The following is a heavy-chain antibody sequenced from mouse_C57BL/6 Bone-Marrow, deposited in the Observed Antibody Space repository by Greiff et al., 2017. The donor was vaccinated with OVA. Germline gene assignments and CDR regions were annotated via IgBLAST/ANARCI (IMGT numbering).Heavy chain of an antibody. D-gene: IGHD3-2*02. Sequence: QVQLKQSGAELVKPGASVKMSCKASGYTFTSYWITWVKQRPGQGLEWIGDIYPGSGSTNYNEKFKSKATLTVDTSSSTAYMQLSSLTSEDSAVYYCAREGGDSSGYSAWFAYWGQGTLVTVSA. CDR3: AREGGDSSGYSAWFAY. CDR1: GYTFTSYW. J-gene: IGHJ3*01. CDR2: IYPGSGST. V-gene: IGHV1-55*01.